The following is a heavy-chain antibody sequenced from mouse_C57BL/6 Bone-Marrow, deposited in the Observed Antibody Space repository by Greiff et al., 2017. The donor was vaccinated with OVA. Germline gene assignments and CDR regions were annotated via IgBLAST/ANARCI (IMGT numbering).Heavy chain of an antibody. J-gene: IGHJ3*01. CDR1: GFTFSSYA. CDR3: TRVDYYYGPAWFAY. Sequence: EVMLVESGEGLVKPGGSLKLSCAASGFTFSSYAMSWVRQTPEQRLEWVAYISSCGDYIYYADTVKGRFTISRDNARNTLYLQMSSLKSEDTAMYYCTRVDYYYGPAWFAYWGQGTLVTVSA. CDR2: ISSCGDYI. V-gene: IGHV5-9-1*02. D-gene: IGHD1-1*01.